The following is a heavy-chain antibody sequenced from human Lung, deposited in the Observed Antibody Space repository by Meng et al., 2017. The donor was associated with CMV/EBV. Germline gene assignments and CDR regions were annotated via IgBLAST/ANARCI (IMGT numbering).Heavy chain of an antibody. Sequence: SCAASRFSSYTLNWVRQAPGKGLEWVSSISSSSSYVYYADSVKGRFTISRDNAKNSLCLQMNSLRAEDTAVYYCAREGYDYDSGSYYYYFDHWGQGSLVTVSS. J-gene: IGHJ4*02. CDR2: ISSSSSYV. V-gene: IGHV3-21*01. CDR1: RFSSYT. CDR3: AREGYDYDSGSYYYYFDH. D-gene: IGHD3-10*01.